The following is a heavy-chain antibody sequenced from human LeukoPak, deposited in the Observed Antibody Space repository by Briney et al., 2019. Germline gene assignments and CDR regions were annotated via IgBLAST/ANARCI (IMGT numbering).Heavy chain of an antibody. V-gene: IGHV3-23*01. CDR3: AKGGAAGIYYYYYYMDV. J-gene: IGHJ6*03. Sequence: PGGSLRLSCAASGFTFSSYAMSWVRQAPGKGLEWVSAMSGSGVSTYYADSVKGRFTISRDNSKNTLYLQVSSLRAEDTAVYYCAKGGAAGIYYYYYYMDVWGKGTTVTVSS. D-gene: IGHD1-26*01. CDR2: MSGSGVST. CDR1: GFTFSSYA.